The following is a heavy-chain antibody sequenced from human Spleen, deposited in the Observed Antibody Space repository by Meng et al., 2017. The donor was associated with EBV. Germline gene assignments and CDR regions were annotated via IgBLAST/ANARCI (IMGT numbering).Heavy chain of an antibody. CDR3: ARDSGVRGE. Sequence: QWLLRESGPGLVKPLATLSLRCTVSAGPVIRDNYYWSWIRQPPGKGLEYIGYVYGAGSPNYNPSLKSRVTISMDTSKIQVSLKLTSVTAADTAVYYCARDSGVRGEWGQGTLVTVSS. D-gene: IGHD2-15*01. CDR2: VYGAGSP. J-gene: IGHJ4*02. V-gene: IGHV4-61*01. CDR1: AGPVIRDNYY.